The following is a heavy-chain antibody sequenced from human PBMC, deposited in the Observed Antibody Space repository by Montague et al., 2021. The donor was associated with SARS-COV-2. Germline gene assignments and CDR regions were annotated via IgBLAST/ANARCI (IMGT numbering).Heavy chain of an antibody. Sequence: TLSLTCTVSGGSISSGSYYWSWIRQPPGKGLEWIGNIYYSGSTYYNPSLKSRATISVDTSKNQFSLKLSSVTAADTAVYYCARVRGLTMFGVVGPFDYWGQGTLVTVSS. J-gene: IGHJ4*02. CDR3: ARVRGLTMFGVVGPFDY. CDR2: IYYSGST. D-gene: IGHD3-3*01. V-gene: IGHV4-31*03. CDR1: GGSISSGSYY.